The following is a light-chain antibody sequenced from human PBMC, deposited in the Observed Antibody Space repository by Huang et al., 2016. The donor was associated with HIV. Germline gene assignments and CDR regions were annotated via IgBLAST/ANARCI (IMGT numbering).Light chain of an antibody. CDR3: QQYNNFYS. CDR1: QSLSRN. J-gene: IGKJ3*01. Sequence: EIVMTQSPATLSVSPGERATLSCRASQSLSRNLAWYQQKPGQGPSLLIYAASTRATGSPDRFSGSGYGTEFTLTISSLQSEDFAIYYCQQYNNFYSFGPGTKVDIK. CDR2: AAS. V-gene: IGKV3-15*01.